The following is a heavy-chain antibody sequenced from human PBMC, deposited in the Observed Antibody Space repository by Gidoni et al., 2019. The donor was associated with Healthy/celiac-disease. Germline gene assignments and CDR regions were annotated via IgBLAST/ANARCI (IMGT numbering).Heavy chain of an antibody. CDR1: GFTFDDYA. V-gene: IGHV3-9*01. J-gene: IGHJ6*02. CDR3: AKDIDGGNGDYYYGMDV. CDR2: ISWNSGSI. D-gene: IGHD2-15*01. Sequence: EVQLVESGGGLVQPGRYLRLSCAASGFTFDDYAMRWVRQAPGKGLEWVSGISWNSGSIGYADSVKGRFTISRDNAKNSLYLQMNSLRAEDTALYYCAKDIDGGNGDYYYGMDVWGQGTTVTVSS.